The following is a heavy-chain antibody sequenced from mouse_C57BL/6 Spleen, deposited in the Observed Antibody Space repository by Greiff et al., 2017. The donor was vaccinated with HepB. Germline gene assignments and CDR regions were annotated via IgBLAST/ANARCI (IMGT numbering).Heavy chain of an antibody. CDR1: GYTFTDYY. J-gene: IGHJ2*01. V-gene: IGHV1-26*01. D-gene: IGHD1-1*01. CDR2: INPNNGGT. CDR3: ARSGHYYGSSLFDY. Sequence: VQLQQSGPELVKPGASVKISCKASGYTFTDYYMNWVKQSHGKSLEWIGDINPNNGGTSYNQKFKGKATLTVDKSSSTAYMELRSLTSEDSAVYYCARSGHYYGSSLFDYWGQGTTLTVSS.